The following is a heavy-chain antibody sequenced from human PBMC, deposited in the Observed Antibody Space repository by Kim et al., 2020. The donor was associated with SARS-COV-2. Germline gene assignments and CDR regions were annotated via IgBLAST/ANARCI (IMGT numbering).Heavy chain of an antibody. CDR1: GYTFTRRV. J-gene: IGHJ5*02. CDR3: ARGTYIRGYDYVSWFDP. CDR2: IDTDTGTP. D-gene: IGHD3-22*01. Sequence: ASVKVSCKASGYTFTRRVINWLRQAPGQGLEWMGWIDTDTGTPAYAQGFTGRFVFSLDTSVTTAYLQISSLKAEDTAVYFCARGTYIRGYDYVSWFDPWG. V-gene: IGHV7-4-1*02.